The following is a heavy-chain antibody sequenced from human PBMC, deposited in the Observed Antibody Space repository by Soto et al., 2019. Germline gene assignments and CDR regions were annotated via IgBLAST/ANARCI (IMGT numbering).Heavy chain of an antibody. J-gene: IGHJ4*02. CDR2: IHYSGRA. Sequence: QLQLQESGPGLVKPSETLSLTCTVSGGSISGAFYYWGWTRQSPGKGLEYVGSIHYSGRAYINPSLQGRATVTVNTSKSQFSLRLVSVPAADTAVYYCAGHGSGTEYPSDYWGQGTLVTVSS. CDR1: GGSISGAFYY. V-gene: IGHV4-39*01. D-gene: IGHD3-10*01. CDR3: AGHGSGTEYPSDY.